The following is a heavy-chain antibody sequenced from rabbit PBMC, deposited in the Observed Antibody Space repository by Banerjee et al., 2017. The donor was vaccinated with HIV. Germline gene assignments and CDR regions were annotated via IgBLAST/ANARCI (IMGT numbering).Heavy chain of an antibody. Sequence: QEQLVESGGGLVQPGGSLKLSCKASGFDFSSYGVSWVRQAPGKGLEWIGYIDPVFGSTYYASWVNGRFTISSHNAQNTLYLQLNSLTAADTATYFCVSYAGYAGYGYATVGSNLWGQGTLVTVS. D-gene: IGHD6-1*01. CDR3: VSYAGYAGYGYATVGSNL. CDR1: GFDFSSYG. J-gene: IGHJ4*01. CDR2: IDPVFGST. V-gene: IGHV1S47*01.